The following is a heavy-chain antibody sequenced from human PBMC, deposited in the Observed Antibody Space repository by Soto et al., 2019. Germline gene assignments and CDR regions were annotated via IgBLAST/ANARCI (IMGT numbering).Heavy chain of an antibody. V-gene: IGHV3-23*01. Sequence: GGSLRLSCAASGFTFSSYARSWVRQAPGKGLEWVSAISGSGGSTYYADSVKGRFTISRDNSKNTLYLQMNSLRAEDTAVYYCAKDRNYDSSGRPLDYWGQGTLVTVSS. J-gene: IGHJ4*02. CDR3: AKDRNYDSSGRPLDY. CDR1: GFTFSSYA. CDR2: ISGSGGST. D-gene: IGHD3-22*01.